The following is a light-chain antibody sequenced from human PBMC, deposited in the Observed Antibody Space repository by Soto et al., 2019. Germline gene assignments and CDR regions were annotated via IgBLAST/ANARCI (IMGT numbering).Light chain of an antibody. CDR1: SSNIGTNT. V-gene: IGLV1-44*01. CDR2: SNN. J-gene: IGLJ1*01. CDR3: QSYATGLSVLYV. Sequence: QSVLTQPPSASGTPGQRVTISCSGSSSNIGTNTVHWYLQLPGTAPKLLMYSNNQRPSGVPDRFSGSKSGTSASLAVTGLQAEDEADYYCQSYATGLSVLYVFGTGTKVTVL.